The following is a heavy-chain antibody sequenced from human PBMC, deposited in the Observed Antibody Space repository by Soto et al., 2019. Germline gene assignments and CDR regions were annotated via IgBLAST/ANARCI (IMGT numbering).Heavy chain of an antibody. CDR3: AKGGQSYDY. J-gene: IGHJ4*02. CDR2: ISTSVGST. CDR1: GFTFSTYA. D-gene: IGHD3-10*01. V-gene: IGHV3-23*01. Sequence: EVQLLESGGGSVQPGGSLRLSCAASGFTFSTYAMSWVRQAPGKGLEWVSAISTSVGSTYYTDSVKGRFTISRDNSKNTLYLQMTSLRAEDTAVYYCAKGGQSYDYWGQGTLVTVSS.